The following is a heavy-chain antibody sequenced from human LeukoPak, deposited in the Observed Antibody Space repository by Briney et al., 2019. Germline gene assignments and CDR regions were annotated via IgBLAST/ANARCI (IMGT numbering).Heavy chain of an antibody. J-gene: IGHJ5*02. CDR2: INPNSGGT. V-gene: IGHV1-2*02. CDR1: GGTFSSYA. Sequence: ASVKVSCKASGGTFSSYAISWVRQAPGQGLEWMGWINPNSGGTNYAQKFQGRVTMTRDTSISAAYMELSRLRSDDTAVYYCARTSGPAAIDWFDPWGQGTLVTVSS. D-gene: IGHD2-2*01. CDR3: ARTSGPAAIDWFDP.